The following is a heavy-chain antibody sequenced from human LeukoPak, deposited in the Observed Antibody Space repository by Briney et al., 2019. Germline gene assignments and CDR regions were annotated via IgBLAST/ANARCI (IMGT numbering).Heavy chain of an antibody. CDR3: ARRYCGGGSCYNLDY. Sequence: PGESLKISCKGSGYSFTSYWIGWVRQMPGKGLEWMGIIYPGDSDTRYSPSFQGQVTISADKSISTAYLQWSSLKASDTAMYYCARRYCGGGSCYNLDYWGQGTLVTVSS. CDR2: IYPGDSDT. CDR1: GYSFTSYW. J-gene: IGHJ4*02. V-gene: IGHV5-51*01. D-gene: IGHD2-15*01.